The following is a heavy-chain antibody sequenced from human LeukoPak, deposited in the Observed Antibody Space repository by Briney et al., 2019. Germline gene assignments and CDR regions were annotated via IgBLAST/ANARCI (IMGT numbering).Heavy chain of an antibody. J-gene: IGHJ3*02. D-gene: IGHD3-9*01. CDR1: GYTFTSYY. CDR3: ARDELRYFSGGAFDI. Sequence: ASVMVSCKASGYTFTSYYMHWVRQAPGQGLEWMGIINPSGGSTSYAQKFQGRVTMTRDMSTSTVYMELSSLRSEDTAVYYCARDELRYFSGGAFDIWGQGTMVTVSS. CDR2: INPSGGST. V-gene: IGHV1-46*01.